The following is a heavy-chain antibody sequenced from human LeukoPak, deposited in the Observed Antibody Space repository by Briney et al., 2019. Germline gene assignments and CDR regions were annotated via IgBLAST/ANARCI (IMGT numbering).Heavy chain of an antibody. D-gene: IGHD2-2*01. V-gene: IGHV3-30*18. CDR2: ISYDGSNK. Sequence: GGSLRLSCAASGFTFSSYGMHWVRQAPGKGLEWVAVISYDGSNKYYADSVKGRFTISRDNSKNTLYLQMNSLRAEDTAVYYCAKSVGVVPAATYYLDYWGQGTLVTVSS. CDR3: AKSVGVVPAATYYLDY. CDR1: GFTFSSYG. J-gene: IGHJ4*02.